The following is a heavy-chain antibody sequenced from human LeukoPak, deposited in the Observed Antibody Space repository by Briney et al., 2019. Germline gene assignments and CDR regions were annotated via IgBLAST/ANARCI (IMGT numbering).Heavy chain of an antibody. J-gene: IGHJ6*03. V-gene: IGHV3-9*01. Sequence: GGSLRLSCAASGFSFDDYAMHWVRQAPGKGLEWVAGISWNSGSIDYVESVKGRFTISRDNAKNSLYLQMNNLRAEDTALYYCAKDRKVTAMSYYYYYYMDVWGKGTTVTISS. D-gene: IGHD2-21*02. CDR1: GFSFDDYA. CDR3: AKDRKVTAMSYYYYYYMDV. CDR2: ISWNSGSI.